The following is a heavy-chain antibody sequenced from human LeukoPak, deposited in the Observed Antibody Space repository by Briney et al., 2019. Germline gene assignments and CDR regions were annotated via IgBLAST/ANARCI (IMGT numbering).Heavy chain of an antibody. CDR1: RFDLSAYT. CDR3: ARDGDTYGYFDY. CDR2: ISSSSVYI. V-gene: IGHV3-21*01. D-gene: IGHD5-18*01. Sequence: GGSLRLSCAPSRFDLSAYTMNWVRQAPGKGLEWVSSISSSSVYIFYADSVKGRFTISRDNSKNTLYLQMNSLRGEDTAVYYCARDGDTYGYFDYWGQGTLVTVSS. J-gene: IGHJ4*02.